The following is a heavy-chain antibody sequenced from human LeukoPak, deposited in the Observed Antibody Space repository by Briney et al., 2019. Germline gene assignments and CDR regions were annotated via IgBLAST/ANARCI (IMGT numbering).Heavy chain of an antibody. CDR1: GGSISSGGYY. Sequence: PSETLSLTCTVSGGSISSGGYYWSWIRQPPGKGLEWIGYIYHSGSTYYNPSLKSRVTISVDRSKNQFSLKLSSVTAADTAVYYCARRGGEEAGSFDPWGQGTLVTVSS. CDR3: ARRGGEEAGSFDP. CDR2: IYHSGST. V-gene: IGHV4-30-2*01. D-gene: IGHD3-16*01. J-gene: IGHJ5*02.